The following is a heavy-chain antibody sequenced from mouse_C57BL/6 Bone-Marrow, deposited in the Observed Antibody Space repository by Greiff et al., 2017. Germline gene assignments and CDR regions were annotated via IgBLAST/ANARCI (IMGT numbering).Heavy chain of an antibody. CDR3: TTYLTGTRGDY. Sequence: LVESGAELVRPGASVKLSCTASGFNIKDDYMHWVKQRPEQGLEWIGWIDPENGDTEYASKFQGKATITADTSSNTAYLQLSSLTSEDTAVYYCTTYLTGTRGDYWGQGTTLTVSS. D-gene: IGHD4-1*01. J-gene: IGHJ2*01. CDR1: GFNIKDDY. V-gene: IGHV14-4*01. CDR2: IDPENGDT.